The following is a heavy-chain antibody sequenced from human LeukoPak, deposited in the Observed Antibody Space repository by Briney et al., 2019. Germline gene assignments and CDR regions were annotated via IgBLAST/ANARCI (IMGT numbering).Heavy chain of an antibody. CDR3: ARTSLERWYFDL. CDR2: IYYSGST. Sequence: PSETLSLTCTVSGGSISSYYWSWLRQPPGKGLEWIGYIYYSGSTNYNPSLKSRVTISVDTSKNQFSLKLSSVPAADAAVYYCARTSLERWYFDLWGRGTLVTVSS. D-gene: IGHD1-1*01. CDR1: GGSISSYY. V-gene: IGHV4-59*01. J-gene: IGHJ2*01.